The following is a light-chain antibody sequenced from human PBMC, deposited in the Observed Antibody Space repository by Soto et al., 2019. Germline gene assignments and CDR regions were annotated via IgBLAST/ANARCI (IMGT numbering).Light chain of an antibody. J-gene: IGKJ1*01. V-gene: IGKV3-20*01. CDR1: QSVSSSY. CDR3: QQYGSSRGWT. Sequence: EIVLTQSPGTLSLSPGERATLSCRASQSVSSSYLAWYQQKPGQAPRLLIYGASSRATGIPDRFSGSGSGTDFTLTISRLEPEVFAVYYCQQYGSSRGWTFGQGTKVEIK. CDR2: GAS.